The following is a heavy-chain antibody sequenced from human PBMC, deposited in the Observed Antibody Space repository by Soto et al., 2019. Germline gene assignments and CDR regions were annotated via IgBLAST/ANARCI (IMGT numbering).Heavy chain of an antibody. Sequence: EVQLLESGGGLVQPGGSLRLSCAASGFTFSRYAMSWVRQAPGKGLEWVSAISGSGGSKYYADSVKGRFTISRDNSKNKLYLQMNSLRAEDTAVYYCAKDYTYGSGSYFDSWGQGTLVTVSS. CDR1: GFTFSRYA. CDR3: AKDYTYGSGSYFDS. D-gene: IGHD3-10*01. J-gene: IGHJ4*02. V-gene: IGHV3-23*01. CDR2: ISGSGGSK.